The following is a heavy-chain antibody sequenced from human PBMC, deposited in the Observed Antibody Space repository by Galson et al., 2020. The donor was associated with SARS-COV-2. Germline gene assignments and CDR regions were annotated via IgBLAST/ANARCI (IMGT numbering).Heavy chain of an antibody. CDR1: GYTFNHYG. Sequence: ASVKVSCKASGYTFNHYGINWVRQAPGQGLEWMGWVSATNGDTKYEQKFKGRLIMTTDTSTSTASMELRSLRSDDTAVYYCVRDPDDYADDVGGLRFVDYWGQGTLVAVSS. J-gene: IGHJ4*02. CDR3: VRDPDDYADDVGGLRFVDY. D-gene: IGHD4-17*01. V-gene: IGHV1-18*01. CDR2: VSATNGDT.